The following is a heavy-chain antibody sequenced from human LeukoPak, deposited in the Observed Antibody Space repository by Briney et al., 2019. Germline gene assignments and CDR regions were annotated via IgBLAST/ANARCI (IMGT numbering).Heavy chain of an antibody. CDR3: ARGWGPFTFDI. CDR1: GFTFDDYA. Sequence: PGGSLRLSCAASGFTFDDYAMHWVRQAPGKGLEWVSVIYSGGSTYYADSVKGRFTISRDNSKNTLYLQMNSLRAEDTAVYYCARGWGPFTFDIWGQGTMVTVSS. CDR2: IYSGGST. V-gene: IGHV3-53*01. J-gene: IGHJ3*02. D-gene: IGHD3-16*01.